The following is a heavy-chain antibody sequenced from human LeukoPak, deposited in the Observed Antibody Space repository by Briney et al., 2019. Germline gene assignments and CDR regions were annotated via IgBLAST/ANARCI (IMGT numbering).Heavy chain of an antibody. CDR1: GFTVSSNY. CDR2: ISSSGSTV. CDR3: ARDPAYDSSGYGAQYYFDY. D-gene: IGHD3-22*01. J-gene: IGHJ4*02. Sequence: GGSLRLSCAASGFTVSSNYMNWVRQAPGKGLEWVSYISSSGSTVYYADSVKGRFTISRDNAKNSLYLQMNSLRAEDTAVYYCARDPAYDSSGYGAQYYFDYWGQGTLVTVSS. V-gene: IGHV3-48*03.